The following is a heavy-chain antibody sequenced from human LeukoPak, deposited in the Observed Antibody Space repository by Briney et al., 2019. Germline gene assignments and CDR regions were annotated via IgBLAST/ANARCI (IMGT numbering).Heavy chain of an antibody. CDR2: IKQDGSEK. J-gene: IGHJ4*02. CDR3: AREDYDTSGPDY. Sequence: PGGSLRLSCAASGFTFSDYWMTWVRQAPGKGVECVANIKQDGSEKYYVDSVKGRFTISRDNAKNSLYLQMNSLRAEDTAVYYCAREDYDTSGPDYWGQGTLVTVSS. V-gene: IGHV3-7*01. D-gene: IGHD3-22*01. CDR1: GFTFSDYW.